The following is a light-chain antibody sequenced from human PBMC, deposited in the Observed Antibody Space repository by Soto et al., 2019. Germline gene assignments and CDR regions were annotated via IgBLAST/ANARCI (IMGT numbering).Light chain of an antibody. CDR3: QHYKAFSPWT. J-gene: IGKJ1*01. CDR2: DAS. CDR1: QNISSW. Sequence: DIQMTQSPSALSASVGDRVTITCRASQNISSWLAWYQQKPGKAPKSLIYDASSLESGVPSRLSGSGSGTEFTRTISNLQPDDSATYYCQHYKAFSPWTFGQGTKVEIK. V-gene: IGKV1-5*01.